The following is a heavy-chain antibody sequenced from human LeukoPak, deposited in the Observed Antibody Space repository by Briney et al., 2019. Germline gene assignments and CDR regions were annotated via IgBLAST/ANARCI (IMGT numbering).Heavy chain of an antibody. V-gene: IGHV5-51*01. Sequence: GESLRISCKGSGYIFANNWIAWVRQMPGRGLEWMGIIYPGDSDTRYSPSFQGQVTMSADKSITPAYLQWSNLKASDIAMYYCARQPVSSSSSLDVWGQGTTVTVSS. CDR1: GYIFANNW. CDR2: IYPGDSDT. J-gene: IGHJ6*02. CDR3: ARQPVSSSSSLDV.